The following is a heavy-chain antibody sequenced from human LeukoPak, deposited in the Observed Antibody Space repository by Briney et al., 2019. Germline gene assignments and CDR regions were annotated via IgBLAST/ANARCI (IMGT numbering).Heavy chain of an antibody. J-gene: IGHJ3*02. D-gene: IGHD2-2*01. CDR2: ISAYNGNT. Sequence: GASVKVSCKASGYTFTSYGISWVRQAPGQGLEWMGWISAYNGNTNYAQKLQGRVTMTTDTSTSTAYMELRSLRSDDTAVYYCASATAAARPHAFDIWGQGTMITVSS. CDR3: ASATAAARPHAFDI. V-gene: IGHV1-18*01. CDR1: GYTFTSYG.